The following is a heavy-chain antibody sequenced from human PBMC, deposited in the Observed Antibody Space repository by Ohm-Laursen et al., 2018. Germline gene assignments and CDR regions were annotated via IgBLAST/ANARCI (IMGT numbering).Heavy chain of an antibody. CDR3: VRGCLGGSCYTFDY. J-gene: IGHJ4*02. CDR1: GGTFSSYA. Sequence: SSVKVSCKASGGTFSSYAISWVRQAPGQGLEYLGGIIPIFGTPDYAQSFQGRVTITTDDSTSTAYMELSSLRSEDTAIYYCVRGCLGGSCYTFDYWGQGTLLTVSS. D-gene: IGHD2-15*01. CDR2: IIPIFGTP. V-gene: IGHV1-69*05.